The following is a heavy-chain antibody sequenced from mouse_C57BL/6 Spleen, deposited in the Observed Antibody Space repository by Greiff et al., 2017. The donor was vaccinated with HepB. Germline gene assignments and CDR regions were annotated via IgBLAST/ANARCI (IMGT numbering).Heavy chain of an antibody. CDR3: ARWDYGSSYFDY. V-gene: IGHV1-26*01. J-gene: IGHJ2*01. Sequence: EVQLQQSGPELVKPGASVKISCKASGYTFTDYYMNWVKQSHGKSLEWIGDINPNNGGTSYNQKFKGKATLTVDKSSSTAYMELRSLTSEDSAVYYCARWDYGSSYFDYWGQGTTLTVSS. CDR2: INPNNGGT. CDR1: GYTFTDYY. D-gene: IGHD1-1*01.